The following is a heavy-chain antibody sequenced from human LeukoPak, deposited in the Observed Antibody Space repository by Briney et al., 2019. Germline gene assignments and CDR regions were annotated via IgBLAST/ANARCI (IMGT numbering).Heavy chain of an antibody. J-gene: IGHJ4*02. CDR3: TRAPNDYGRLGNDY. CDR2: IRSKAYGGTT. CDR1: GFTFGDYA. Sequence: GGSLRLSCTASGFTFGDYAMSWFRQAPGKGLEWVGFIRSKAYGGTTEYAASVKGRFTISRDDSKSIAYLQMNSLKTEDTAVYYCTRAPNDYGRLGNDYWGQGTLVTVSS. D-gene: IGHD4-17*01. V-gene: IGHV3-49*03.